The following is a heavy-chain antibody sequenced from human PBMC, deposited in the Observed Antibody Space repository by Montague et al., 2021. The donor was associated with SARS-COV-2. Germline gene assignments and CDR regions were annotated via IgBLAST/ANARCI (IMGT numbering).Heavy chain of an antibody. J-gene: IGHJ5*01. Sequence: SLRLSCAASGFNFGEFGISWVRQAPGQGPEWIGFIRRKTYGGTAEYAASVKGRFTISRDDSKNIAYLQMDSLKIDDTAMYYCTRSLVDIISTISGYFDFWGRGVLVTVSS. CDR3: TRSLVDIISTISGYFDF. CDR2: IRRKTYGGTA. CDR1: GFNFGEFG. V-gene: IGHV3-49*04. D-gene: IGHD5/OR15-5a*01.